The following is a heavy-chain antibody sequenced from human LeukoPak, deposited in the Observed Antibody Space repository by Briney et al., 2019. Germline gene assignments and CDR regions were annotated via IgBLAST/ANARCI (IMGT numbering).Heavy chain of an antibody. CDR1: GGSISSGDYY. CDR3: ARYPLFCSGGSCPKDYYYYGMDV. V-gene: IGHV4-30-4*01. CDR2: IYYSGGT. D-gene: IGHD2-15*01. Sequence: SETLSLTCTVSGGSISSGDYYWSWIRQPPGKGLEWIGYIYYSGGTYYNPSLKSRVTISVDTSKNQFSLKLSSVTAADTAVYYCARYPLFCSGGSCPKDYYYYGMDVWGQGTTVTVSS. J-gene: IGHJ6*02.